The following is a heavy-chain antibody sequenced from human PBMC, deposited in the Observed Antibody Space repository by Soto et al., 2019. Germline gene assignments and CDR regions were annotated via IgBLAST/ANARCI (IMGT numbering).Heavy chain of an antibody. CDR1: GFTFSSYG. CDR3: ARGKGGSRYCCGLDV. J-gene: IGHJ6*02. V-gene: IGHV3-33*01. CDR2: IWFNGRNK. D-gene: IGHD6-13*01. Sequence: QVQLVESGGGVVQPGRSLSLSCAASGFTFSSYGMHWVRQAPGKGLEWVAVIWFNGRNKYYADSVKGRFTISRDNSKNRLYLQMSSLRAEDTAVDYCARGKGGSRYCCGLDVWGQGTPVTVS.